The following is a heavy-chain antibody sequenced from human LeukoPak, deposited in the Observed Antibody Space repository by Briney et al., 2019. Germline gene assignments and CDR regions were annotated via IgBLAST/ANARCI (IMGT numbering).Heavy chain of an antibody. CDR3: AREEYSGYDLNY. CDR1: GFTFSDYY. D-gene: IGHD5-12*01. Sequence: QTGGSLRLSCAASGFTFSDYYMSWIRQAPGKGLEWVANIKQDGSEKYYVDSVKGRFTISRDNAKNSLYLQMNSLRAEDTAVYYCAREEYSGYDLNYWGQGTLVTVSS. J-gene: IGHJ4*02. V-gene: IGHV3-7*01. CDR2: IKQDGSEK.